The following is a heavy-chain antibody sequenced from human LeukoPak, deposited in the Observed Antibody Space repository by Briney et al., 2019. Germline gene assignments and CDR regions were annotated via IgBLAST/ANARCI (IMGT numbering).Heavy chain of an antibody. D-gene: IGHD6-19*01. CDR3: AAVSGSVIAVAGTDT. J-gene: IGHJ5*02. V-gene: IGHV1-58*02. Sequence: ASVKVSRMASGFTFTSSAMQWVRQARGQRLEWIGWIVVGSGNTNYAQKFQERVTITRDMSTSTAYMEPSSLRSEDTAAYYCAAVSGSVIAVAGTDTWGQGTLVTVSS. CDR2: IVVGSGNT. CDR1: GFTFTSSA.